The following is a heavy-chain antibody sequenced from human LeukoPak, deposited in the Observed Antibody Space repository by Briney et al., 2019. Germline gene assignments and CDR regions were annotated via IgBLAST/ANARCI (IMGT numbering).Heavy chain of an antibody. Sequence: GESLKISCKGSGYSFTSYWTTWVRQMPGKGLEWMGRVDPGDSYTNYSPSFQGHVTISADKSINTAYLQWSSLKASDTAMYYCARLRGSGPYYYNGLDVWGKGTTVTVSS. CDR2: VDPGDSYT. V-gene: IGHV5-10-1*01. CDR1: GYSFTSYW. CDR3: ARLRGSGPYYYNGLDV. D-gene: IGHD3-10*01. J-gene: IGHJ6*04.